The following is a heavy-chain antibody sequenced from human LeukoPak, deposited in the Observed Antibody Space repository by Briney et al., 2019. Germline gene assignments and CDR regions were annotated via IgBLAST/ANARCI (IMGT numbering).Heavy chain of an antibody. V-gene: IGHV1-2*02. Sequence: GASVKVSCKASGYTFTGYYIHWVRQAPGQGLEWMAWINPNNGGTNYAQKFQGRVTMTRDTSISTAYMELNRLTSDDTAVYYCARDKYTGYETSDYWGQGTPVTVSS. CDR1: GYTFTGYY. J-gene: IGHJ4*02. D-gene: IGHD5-12*01. CDR2: INPNNGGT. CDR3: ARDKYTGYETSDY.